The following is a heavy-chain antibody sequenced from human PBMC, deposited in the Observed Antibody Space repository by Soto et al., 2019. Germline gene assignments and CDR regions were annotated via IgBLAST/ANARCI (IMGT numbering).Heavy chain of an antibody. J-gene: IGHJ5*02. Sequence: PSETLSLTCTVSGGSISRRSYYWSWILQHPGKGLEWIGYIYYSGTTYYNPSLKSRVTISVDTSKNQFSLKLSSVSAADTALYYCARCSLVVVPAPGFDPWGRGTLVTVS. CDR1: GGSISRRSYY. CDR2: IYYSGTT. D-gene: IGHD2-2*01. CDR3: ARCSLVVVPAPGFDP. V-gene: IGHV4-31*03.